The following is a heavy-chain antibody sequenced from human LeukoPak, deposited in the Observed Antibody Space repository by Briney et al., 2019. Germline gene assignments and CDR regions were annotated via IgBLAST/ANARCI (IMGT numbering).Heavy chain of an antibody. Sequence: ASVKVSCKASGYTFTSYYMHWVRQAPGQGLEWMGIINPSGGSTSYAQKFQGRVTMTRDTSISTAYMELSRLRSDDTAVYYCARDRSPNVLRFLEWAPVVADAFDIWGQGTMVTVSS. D-gene: IGHD3-3*01. CDR3: ARDRSPNVLRFLEWAPVVADAFDI. CDR2: INPSGGST. J-gene: IGHJ3*02. CDR1: GYTFTSYY. V-gene: IGHV1-46*01.